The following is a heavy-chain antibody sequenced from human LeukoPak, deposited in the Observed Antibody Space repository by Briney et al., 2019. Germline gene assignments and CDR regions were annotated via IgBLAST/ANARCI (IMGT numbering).Heavy chain of an antibody. D-gene: IGHD6-13*01. J-gene: IGHJ4*02. CDR3: ARTIGGAGTVGGFYY. V-gene: IGHV6-1*01. CDR2: TYYRSKWYN. Sequence: SQTLSLTCALSGDSVSSDSAAWNWIRQSPSRGLEWLGRTYYRSKWYNDYAVSVKSRITINPDKSKNQFSLQLNSVTPEDTAVYYCARTIGGAGTVGGFYYWGQGTLVTVSS. CDR1: GDSVSSDSAA.